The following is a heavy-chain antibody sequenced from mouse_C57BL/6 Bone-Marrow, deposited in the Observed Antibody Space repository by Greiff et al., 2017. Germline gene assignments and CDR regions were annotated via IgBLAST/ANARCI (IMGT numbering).Heavy chain of an antibody. Sequence: EVQVVESGPGLVKPSQSLSLTCSVTGYSITSGYYWNWIRQFPGNKLEWMGYISYDGSNNYNPTLKNRISITRYTSKNQFFLKLNSVTTEDTATYYCARELYWYFDVWGTGTTVTVSS. V-gene: IGHV3-6*01. CDR2: ISYDGSN. CDR1: GYSITSGYY. J-gene: IGHJ1*03. CDR3: ARELYWYFDV.